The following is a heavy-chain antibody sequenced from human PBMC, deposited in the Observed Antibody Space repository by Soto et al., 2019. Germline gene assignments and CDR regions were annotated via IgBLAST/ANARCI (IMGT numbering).Heavy chain of an antibody. CDR2: ISSSSSYI. V-gene: IGHV3-21*01. CDR3: ARGREDYDLGWFDP. D-gene: IGHD3-22*01. J-gene: IGHJ5*02. Sequence: LRLSCAASGFTFSSYSMNWVRQAPGKGLEWVSSISSSSSYIYYADSVKGRFTISRDNAKNSLYLQMNSLRAEDTAVYYCARGREDYDLGWFDPWGQGTLVTVSS. CDR1: GFTFSSYS.